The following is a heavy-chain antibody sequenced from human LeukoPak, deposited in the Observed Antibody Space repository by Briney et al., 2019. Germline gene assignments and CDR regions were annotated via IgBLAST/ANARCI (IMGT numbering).Heavy chain of an antibody. CDR3: AAGYSSGWYVRYFDY. V-gene: IGHV3-33*01. J-gene: IGHJ4*02. D-gene: IGHD6-19*01. CDR2: IWYDGSNK. CDR1: GFTFSSYG. Sequence: GRSLRLSCAASGFTFSSYGMHWVRQAPGKGLEWVAVIWYDGSNKYYADSVKGRFTISRDNSKNTLYLQMNSLRAEDTAVYYCAAGYSSGWYVRYFDYWGQGTLVTVSS.